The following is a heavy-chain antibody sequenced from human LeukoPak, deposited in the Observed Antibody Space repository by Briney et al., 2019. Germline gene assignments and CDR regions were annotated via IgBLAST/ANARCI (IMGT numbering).Heavy chain of an antibody. Sequence: PGGSLRLSCAASGFTFSSYAMSWVRQAPGKGLEWVSAISGSGGSTYYADSVKGRFTISGDNSKNTLYLQMNSLRAEDTAVYYCAKAEQWLVIFDYWGQGTLVTVSS. CDR2: ISGSGGST. D-gene: IGHD6-19*01. V-gene: IGHV3-23*01. CDR1: GFTFSSYA. CDR3: AKAEQWLVIFDY. J-gene: IGHJ4*02.